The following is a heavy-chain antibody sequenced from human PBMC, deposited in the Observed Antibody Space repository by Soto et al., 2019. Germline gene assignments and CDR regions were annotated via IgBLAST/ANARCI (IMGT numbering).Heavy chain of an antibody. CDR3: ARELMTTVTFFDY. V-gene: IGHV3-72*01. CDR2: TRNKAKSYAT. D-gene: IGHD4-17*01. CDR1: GFTFSDHY. J-gene: IGHJ4*01. Sequence: PGGSLRLFCAASGFTFSDHYMDWVRQAPGKGLEWVGRTRNKAKSYATEYAASVKGRFTISRDDSTNSLYLQMNNLKAEDTAVYYCARELMTTVTFFDYWGQGSLVTVSS.